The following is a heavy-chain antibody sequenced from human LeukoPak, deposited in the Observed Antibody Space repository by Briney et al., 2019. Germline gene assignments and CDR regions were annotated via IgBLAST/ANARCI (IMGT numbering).Heavy chain of an antibody. J-gene: IGHJ4*02. V-gene: IGHV1-2*02. CDR2: INPNSGGT. D-gene: IGHD5-18*01. Sequence: ASVKLSCKASRYTFPDYYMHWVRQAPGQGLEWMGWINPNSGGTNYAQKFQGRVTMTRDTSISTAYMELSRLRSDDTAVYYCARGGLPDQKYSYGYDFDYWGQGTLVTVSS. CDR1: RYTFPDYY. CDR3: ARGGLPDQKYSYGYDFDY.